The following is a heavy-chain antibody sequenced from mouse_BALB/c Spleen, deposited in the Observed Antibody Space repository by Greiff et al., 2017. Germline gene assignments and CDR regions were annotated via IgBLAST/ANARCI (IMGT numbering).Heavy chain of an antibody. J-gene: IGHJ2*01. CDR3: ARGATVIFDY. CDR2: INPSTGYT. Sequence: VQLQQSGAELAKPGASVKMSCKASGYTFTSYWMHWVKQRPGQGLEWIGYINPSTGYTEYNQKFKDKATLTADKSSSTAYMQLSSLTSEDSAVYYCARGATVIFDYWGQGTTLTVSA. D-gene: IGHD1-1*01. CDR1: GYTFTSYW. V-gene: IGHV1-7*01.